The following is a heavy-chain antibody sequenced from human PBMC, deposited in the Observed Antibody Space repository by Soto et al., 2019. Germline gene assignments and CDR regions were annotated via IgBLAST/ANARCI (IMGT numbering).Heavy chain of an antibody. CDR1: GYTFSTYV. Sequence: ASVKVSCKASGYTFSTYVMHWVRQAPGQRLEWMGWLNAGNDNTEYSQKLQGRVTITRDTSASTVYMELSSLRSEDTAVYYCARGLIYDSSGYYFDYWGQGTLVTVSS. D-gene: IGHD3-22*01. CDR2: LNAGNDNT. CDR3: ARGLIYDSSGYYFDY. V-gene: IGHV1-3*01. J-gene: IGHJ4*02.